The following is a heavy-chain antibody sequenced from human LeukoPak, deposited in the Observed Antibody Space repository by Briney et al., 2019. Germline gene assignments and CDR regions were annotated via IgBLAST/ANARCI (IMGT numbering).Heavy chain of an antibody. CDR1: GYTFTGYY. J-gene: IGHJ3*02. CDR3: ARERGVTYYYGSGSYISSAFDI. CDR2: INPNSGGT. Sequence: ASVKVSCKASGYTFTGYYMHWVRQAPGQGLEWMGWINPNSGGTNYAKKFQGRVTMTRDTSITTAYMALSKLRSDDTAVYYCARERGVTYYYGSGSYISSAFDIWGQGTMVTVSS. D-gene: IGHD3-10*01. V-gene: IGHV1-2*02.